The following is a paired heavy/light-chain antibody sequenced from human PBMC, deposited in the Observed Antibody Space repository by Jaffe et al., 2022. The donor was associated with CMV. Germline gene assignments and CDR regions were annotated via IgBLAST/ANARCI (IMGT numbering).Light chain of an antibody. V-gene: IGKV1-39*01. CDR2: AAS. Sequence: DIQMTQSPSSLSASVGDRVTITCRASQSISSYLNWYQQKPGKAPKLLIYAASSLQSGVPSRFSGSGSGTDFTLTISSLQPEDFATYYCQQSYSTLLFTFGPGTKVDIK. CDR1: QSISSY. J-gene: IGKJ3*01. CDR3: QQSYSTLLFT.
Heavy chain of an antibody. CDR2: ISGSGGST. CDR3: AKCEPYYDFWSGYNNYYYYYYMDV. D-gene: IGHD3-3*01. CDR1: GFTFSSYA. V-gene: IGHV3-23*04. Sequence: EVQLVESGGGLVQPGGSLRLSCAASGFTFSSYAMSWVRQAPGKGLEWVSAISGSGGSTYYADSVKGRFTISRDNSKNTLYLQMNSLRAEDTAVYYCAKCEPYYDFWSGYNNYYYYYYMDVWGKGTTVTVSS. J-gene: IGHJ6*03.